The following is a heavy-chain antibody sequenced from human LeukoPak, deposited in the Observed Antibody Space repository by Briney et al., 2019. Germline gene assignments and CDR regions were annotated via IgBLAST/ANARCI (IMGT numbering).Heavy chain of an antibody. D-gene: IGHD3-3*01. CDR1: GASISSSTW. CDR2: IYHSGST. CDR3: ARDSYDFWSGYYSLDY. J-gene: IGHJ4*02. Sequence: SETLSLTCAVSGASISSSTWWSWVRQPPGKGLEWIGEIYHSGSTNYNPSLKSRVTISVDKSKNQFSLKLSSVTAADTAVYYCARDSYDFWSGYYSLDYWGQGTLVTVSS. V-gene: IGHV4-4*02.